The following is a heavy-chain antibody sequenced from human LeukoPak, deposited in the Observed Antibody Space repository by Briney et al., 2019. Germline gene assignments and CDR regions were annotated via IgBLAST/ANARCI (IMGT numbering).Heavy chain of an antibody. CDR3: ARTAVYYYYGMDV. CDR2: ISYDGSNK. D-gene: IGHD2-2*01. J-gene: IGHJ6*02. CDR1: GFTFSSYG. Sequence: GGSLRLSCAASGFTFSSYGMHWVRQAPGKGLEWVAVISYDGSNKYYADSVKGRFTISRDNSKNTLYLQMNSLRAEDTAVYYCARTAVYYYYGMDVWGQGTTVTVSS. V-gene: IGHV3-30*03.